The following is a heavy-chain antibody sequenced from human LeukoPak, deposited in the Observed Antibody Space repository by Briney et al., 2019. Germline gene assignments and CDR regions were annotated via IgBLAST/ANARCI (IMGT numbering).Heavy chain of an antibody. Sequence: PGGSLRLSCAASGFTFSNYAMNWVRQAPGKGLEWVSIISGSGGSAYYADSVKGRFTISRDNSKNTLYLQMNSLRAVDTAVYYCAKSPYCSGGSCYSGDFDYWGQGTLVTVSS. CDR2: ISGSGGSA. J-gene: IGHJ4*02. CDR1: GFTFSNYA. V-gene: IGHV3-23*01. CDR3: AKSPYCSGGSCYSGDFDY. D-gene: IGHD2-15*01.